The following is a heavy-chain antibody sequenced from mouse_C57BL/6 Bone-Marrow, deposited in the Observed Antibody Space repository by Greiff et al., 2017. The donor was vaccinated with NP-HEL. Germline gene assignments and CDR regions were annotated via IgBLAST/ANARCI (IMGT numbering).Heavy chain of an antibody. J-gene: IGHJ2*01. V-gene: IGHV1-19*01. CDR3: ARSIFLDY. Sequence: VQLQQSGPVLVKPGASVKMSCKASGYTFTDYYMNWVKQSHGKSLEWIGVIYPYNGGTSYNQKFKGKATLTVDKSSSTAYMELNSLTSEDSAVYYCARSIFLDYWGQGTTLTVSS. CDR2: IYPYNGGT. CDR1: GYTFTDYY.